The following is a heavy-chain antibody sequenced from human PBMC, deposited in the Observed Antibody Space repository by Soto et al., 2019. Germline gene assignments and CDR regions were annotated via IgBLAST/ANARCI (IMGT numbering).Heavy chain of an antibody. Sequence: PSETLSLTCTVSGGSISISDYYWIWIRQPPGKGLEWIGYIHYSGSTYYNPSLKSRVTISVDTSKNQFSLKLSSVTAADTAVYYCASDRGYVLGTDPWGQGTLVTVSS. J-gene: IGHJ5*02. D-gene: IGHD2-2*01. CDR1: GGSISISDYY. CDR2: IHYSGST. CDR3: ASDRGYVLGTDP. V-gene: IGHV4-30-4*01.